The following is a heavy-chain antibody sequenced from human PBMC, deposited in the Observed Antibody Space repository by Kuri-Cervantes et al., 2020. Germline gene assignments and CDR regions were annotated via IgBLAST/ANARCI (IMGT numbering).Heavy chain of an antibody. V-gene: IGHV4-59*12. Sequence: SETLSLTCTVSGGSISSYYWSWIRQPPGKGLEWIGYIYYSGSTNYNPSLKSRVTISVDRSKNQFSLKLSSVTAADTAVYYCAREGIAVAGHGGYDYWGQGTLVTVSS. CDR1: GGSISSYY. CDR2: IYYSGST. CDR3: AREGIAVAGHGGYDY. J-gene: IGHJ4*02. D-gene: IGHD6-19*01.